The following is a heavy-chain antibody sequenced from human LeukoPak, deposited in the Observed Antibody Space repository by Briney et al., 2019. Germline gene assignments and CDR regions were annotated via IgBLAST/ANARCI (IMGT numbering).Heavy chain of an antibody. CDR2: ISAYNGDT. CDR3: ARDFAYYYDSSGYYNY. V-gene: IGHV1-18*01. Sequence: ASVKVSCKASGYTFTSYGISWVRQAPGQGLEWMGWISAYNGDTNYAQKLQGRVTMTTDTSTSTAYMELRSLRSEDTAVYYCARDFAYYYDSSGYYNYWGQGTLVTVSS. J-gene: IGHJ4*02. CDR1: GYTFTSYG. D-gene: IGHD3-22*01.